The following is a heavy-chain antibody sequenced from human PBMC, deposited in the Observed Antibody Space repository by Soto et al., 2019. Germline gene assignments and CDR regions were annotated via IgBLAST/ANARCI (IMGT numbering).Heavy chain of an antibody. CDR2: IYYSGST. J-gene: IGHJ3*02. V-gene: IGHV4-39*01. CDR3: ARVSSSRLDALWLGEFSAAFDI. D-gene: IGHD3-10*01. CDR1: GGSISSSSYY. Sequence: PSETLSLTCTVSGGSISSSSYYWGWIRQPPGKGLEWIGSIYYSGSTYYNPSLKSRVTISVDTSKNQFSLKLSSVTAADTAVYYCARVSSSRLDALWLGEFSAAFDIWGQGKMVTVSS.